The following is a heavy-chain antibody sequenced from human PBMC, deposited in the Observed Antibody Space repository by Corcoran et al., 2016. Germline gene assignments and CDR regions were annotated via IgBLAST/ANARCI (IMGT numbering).Heavy chain of an antibody. Sequence: QITLKESGPTLVKPTQTLTLTCTFSGFSLSTSGVGVCWIRQPPGKALEWLALIYWNDDKRYSPSLKSRLTITKDTSKNQVVLTMTNMDPVDTATYDCAHEYGYTGVGDNFDYWGQGTLVTVSS. CDR3: AHEYGYTGVGDNFDY. J-gene: IGHJ4*02. D-gene: IGHD5-12*01. V-gene: IGHV2-5*01. CDR1: GFSLSTSGVG. CDR2: IYWNDDK.